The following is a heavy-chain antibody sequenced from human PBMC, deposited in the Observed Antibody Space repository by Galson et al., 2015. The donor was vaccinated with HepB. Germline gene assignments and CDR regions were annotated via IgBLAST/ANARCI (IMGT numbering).Heavy chain of an antibody. CDR1: GYSFTSYW. J-gene: IGHJ6*02. D-gene: IGHD2-2*02. V-gene: IGHV5-10-1*01. Sequence: QSGAEVKKPGESLRISCKGSGYSFTSYWISWVRQMPGKGLEWMGRIDPSDSYTNYSPSFQGHVTISADKSISTAYLQWSSLKASDTAMYYCARLYDPERSALQYYYGMDVWGQGTTVTVSS. CDR3: ARLYDPERSALQYYYGMDV. CDR2: IDPSDSYT.